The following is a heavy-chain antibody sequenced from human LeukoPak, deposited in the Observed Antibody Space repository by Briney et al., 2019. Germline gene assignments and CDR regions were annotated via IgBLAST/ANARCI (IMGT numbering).Heavy chain of an antibody. CDR3: ARDVYSGGSCYFHY. Sequence: SETLSLTCTVSGGSISSYYWSWIRQPPGKGLEWIGYIYYSGSTNYNPSLKSRVTISVDTSKNQFSLKLSSVTAADTAVYYCARDVYSGGSCYFHYWGQGTLVTVSS. CDR2: IYYSGST. CDR1: GGSISSYY. J-gene: IGHJ4*02. V-gene: IGHV4-59*01. D-gene: IGHD2-15*01.